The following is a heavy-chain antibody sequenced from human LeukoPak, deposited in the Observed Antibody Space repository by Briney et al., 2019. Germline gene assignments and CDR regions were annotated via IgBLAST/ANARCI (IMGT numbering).Heavy chain of an antibody. CDR1: GFTFSNAW. CDR3: TTGPDYGYYGVNIGDY. Sequence: GGSLRLSCAASGFTFSNAWMSWVRQAPGKGLEWVGRIKSKTDGGTTAYAAPVKCSFTNSKDESKTTLYMQMNSRKTQDTAVYYWTTGPDYGYYGVNIGDYWGEGTLVTVSS. CDR2: IKSKTDGGTT. J-gene: IGHJ4*02. V-gene: IGHV3-15*01. D-gene: IGHD4-17*01.